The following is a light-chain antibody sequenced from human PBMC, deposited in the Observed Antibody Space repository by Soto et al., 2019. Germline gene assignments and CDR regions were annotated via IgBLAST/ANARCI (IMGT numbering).Light chain of an antibody. CDR2: EVN. CDR3: CSYAGSRWM. CDR1: SSDVGGYNY. V-gene: IGLV2-8*01. Sequence: QSVLTQPPSASGSPGQSVTISCTGTSSDVGGYNYVSWYQQHPGKAPKLILYEVNKRPLRVSDRFSGSKSGNTASLTISGLQAEDEADYHCCSYAGSRWMFGGGTKVTVL. J-gene: IGLJ3*02.